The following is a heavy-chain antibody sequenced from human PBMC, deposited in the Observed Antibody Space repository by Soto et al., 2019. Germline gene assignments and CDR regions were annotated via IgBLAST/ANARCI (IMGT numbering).Heavy chain of an antibody. Sequence: RASVKVSCKASGYTFTSYGISWVRQAPGQGLEWMGWISACSGNTNYAQKLKGRVTMTTDTSTSTAYMELSSLTSDDTAAYYCARDQSWHVLVWWFDPWGQGTLVTVSS. J-gene: IGHJ5*02. CDR1: GYTFTSYG. D-gene: IGHD2-8*02. V-gene: IGHV1-18*01. CDR3: ARDQSWHVLVWWFDP. CDR2: ISACSGNT.